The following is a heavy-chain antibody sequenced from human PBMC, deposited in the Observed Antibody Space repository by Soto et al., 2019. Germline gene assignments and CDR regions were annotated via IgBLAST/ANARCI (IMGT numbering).Heavy chain of an antibody. D-gene: IGHD6-13*01. CDR1: GGSISSSNW. Sequence: QVQLQESGPGLVKPSGTLSLTCAVSGGSISSSNWWSWVRQPPGKGLEWIGEIYHSGSTNYNPSLKSRVTISVDKSKNQFALKLSSVTAADTAVYYCAGVGDWIAAAGTVDYWGQGTLVTVSS. V-gene: IGHV4-4*02. CDR3: AGVGDWIAAAGTVDY. J-gene: IGHJ4*02. CDR2: IYHSGST.